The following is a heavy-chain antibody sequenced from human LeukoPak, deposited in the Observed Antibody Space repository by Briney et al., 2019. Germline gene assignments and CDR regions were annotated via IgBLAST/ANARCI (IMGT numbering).Heavy chain of an antibody. Sequence: GGSLRLSCAASGFTFSSYWMRWVRQAPGKGLVWVSRINSDGSSTSYADSVKGRFTISRDNAKNTLYLQMNSLRAEDTAAYYCARDKSGSYSYYYYMDVWGKGTTVTVSS. J-gene: IGHJ6*03. CDR1: GFTFSSYW. CDR3: ARDKSGSYSYYYYMDV. V-gene: IGHV3-74*01. CDR2: INSDGSST. D-gene: IGHD1-26*01.